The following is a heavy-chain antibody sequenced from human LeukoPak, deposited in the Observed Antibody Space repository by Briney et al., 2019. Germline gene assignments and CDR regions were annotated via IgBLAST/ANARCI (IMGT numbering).Heavy chain of an antibody. D-gene: IGHD6-6*01. CDR1: GGSFSGYY. CDR3: ARGRIAARPTY. Sequence: SETLSLTCAVYGGSFSGYYWSWIRQPPGKGLEWIGEINHSGSTNYSPSLKSRVTISVDTSKNQFSLKLSSVTAADTAVYYCARGRIAARPTYWGQGTLVTVSS. CDR2: INHSGST. V-gene: IGHV4-34*01. J-gene: IGHJ4*02.